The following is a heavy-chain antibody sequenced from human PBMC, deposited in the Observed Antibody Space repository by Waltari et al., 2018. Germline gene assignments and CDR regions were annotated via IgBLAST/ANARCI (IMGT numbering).Heavy chain of an antibody. CDR1: GLSVTGYY. CDR3: ARHIRDADGYHYPFDF. CDR2: IYYTGTT. Sequence: QVQLQESGPRLVRPSDTLSLTCSVSGLSVTGYYWSWIRQPPGKGLEWIGYIYYTGTTKSHPSYESRVTISVEPSQNQVSLRVRSVTAADTAIYFCARHIRDADGYHYPFDFWGRGILATVSS. V-gene: IGHV4-59*08. D-gene: IGHD5-12*01. J-gene: IGHJ4*02.